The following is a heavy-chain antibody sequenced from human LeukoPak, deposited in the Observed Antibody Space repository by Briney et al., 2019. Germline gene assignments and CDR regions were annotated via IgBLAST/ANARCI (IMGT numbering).Heavy chain of an antibody. CDR1: GYTFTGYY. CDR2: INPNSGGT. J-gene: IGHJ4*02. Sequence: ASVKVSCKASGYTFTGYYMHWVRQALGQGLEWMGWINPNSGGTNYAQKFQGGVTMTRDTSISTAYMELSRLRSDDTAVYYCARSRTTVTTGAGYWGQGTLVTVSS. D-gene: IGHD4-17*01. V-gene: IGHV1-2*02. CDR3: ARSRTTVTTGAGY.